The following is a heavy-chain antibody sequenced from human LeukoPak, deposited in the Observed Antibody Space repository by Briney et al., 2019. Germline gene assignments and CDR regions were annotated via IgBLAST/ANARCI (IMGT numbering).Heavy chain of an antibody. Sequence: GASVKVSCKASGGTFSSYAISWVRQAPGQGLEWMGRIIPILGIANYAQKFQGRVTITADKSTSTAYMELSSLRSEDTAVYYCARDVKNRNPGYFDYWGQGTLVTVSS. J-gene: IGHJ4*02. CDR1: GGTFSSYA. D-gene: IGHD1-14*01. CDR2: IIPILGIA. CDR3: ARDVKNRNPGYFDY. V-gene: IGHV1-69*04.